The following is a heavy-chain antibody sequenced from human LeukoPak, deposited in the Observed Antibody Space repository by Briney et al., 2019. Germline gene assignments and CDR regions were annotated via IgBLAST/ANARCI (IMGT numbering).Heavy chain of an antibody. J-gene: IGHJ4*02. CDR3: ARDTYYDILTGYYDH. Sequence: QPGGSLRLSCAASGFTFSSYSMNWVRQAPGKGLEWVSYISSSSSTIYYADSVKGRFTISRDNAKNSLYLQMNSLSAEDTAVYYCARDTYYDILTGYYDHWGQGTLVTVSS. CDR1: GFTFSSYS. V-gene: IGHV3-48*01. CDR2: ISSSSSTI. D-gene: IGHD3-9*01.